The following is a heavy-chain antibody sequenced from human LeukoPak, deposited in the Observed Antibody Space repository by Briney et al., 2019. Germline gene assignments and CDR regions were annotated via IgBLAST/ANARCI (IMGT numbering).Heavy chain of an antibody. CDR3: ARRPYSDTSGRLSDV. CDR2: ICCSGSHT. CDR1: GFAFSSYN. V-gene: IGHV3-48*02. Sequence: PGGSLRLSCAASGFAFSSYNMNWVRQAPGKGLEWMSYICCSGSHTHYADSVGGRFTISRDNAKNSLYLQMNSLRDEDTAVYFCARRPYSDTSGRLSDVWGQGTTVTVSS. D-gene: IGHD3-22*01. J-gene: IGHJ6*02.